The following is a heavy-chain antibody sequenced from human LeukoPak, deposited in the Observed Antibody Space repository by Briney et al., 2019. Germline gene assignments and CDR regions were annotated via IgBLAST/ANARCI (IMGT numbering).Heavy chain of an antibody. D-gene: IGHD3-10*01. CDR2: IYYSGST. Sequence: SETLSLTCTVSGGSISSSSYYWGWIRQPPGKGLEWIGSIYYSGSTYYNPSLKSRVTISVDTSKNQFSLKPSSVTAADTAVYYCARVLYGSGSPGDIWGQGTMVTVSS. V-gene: IGHV4-39*07. CDR1: GGSISSSSYY. CDR3: ARVLYGSGSPGDI. J-gene: IGHJ3*02.